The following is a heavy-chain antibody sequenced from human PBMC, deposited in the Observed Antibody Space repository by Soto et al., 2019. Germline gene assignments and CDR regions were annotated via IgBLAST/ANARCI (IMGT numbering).Heavy chain of an antibody. CDR1: GYSFTSYW. CDR3: ARPGPDSSGYYFYFDY. J-gene: IGHJ4*02. CDR2: IYPGDSDT. D-gene: IGHD3-22*01. V-gene: IGHV5-51*01. Sequence: GESLKISCKGSGYSFTSYWIGWVRQMPGKGLEWMGIIYPGDSDTRYSPSFQGQVTISADKYISTAYLQWSSLKASDTAMYYCARPGPDSSGYYFYFDYWGQGTLVTVSS.